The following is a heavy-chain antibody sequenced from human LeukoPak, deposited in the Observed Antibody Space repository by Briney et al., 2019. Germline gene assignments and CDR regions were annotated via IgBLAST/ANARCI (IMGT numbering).Heavy chain of an antibody. CDR3: ARALIAVAGHPANYYYYYMDV. CDR1: GFTFNTYA. CDR2: FSGTGGST. J-gene: IGHJ6*03. V-gene: IGHV3-23*01. D-gene: IGHD6-19*01. Sequence: GGSLRLSCAASGFTFNTYAMTWVRQAPGKGLEWVSGFSGTGGSTYYADFVKGRFTISRDNSKNPLYLQMNSLTAEDTAVYYCARALIAVAGHPANYYYYYMDVWGKGTTVTVSS.